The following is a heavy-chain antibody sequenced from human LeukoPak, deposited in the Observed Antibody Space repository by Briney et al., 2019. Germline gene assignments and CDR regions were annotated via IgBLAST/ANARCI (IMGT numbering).Heavy chain of an antibody. V-gene: IGHV3-30*02. Sequence: TGGSLRLSCAASGFTFSSYGMHWVRQAPGKRLEWVAFIRYDGSNKYYADSVKGRFTISRDNSKNTLYLQMNSLRAEDTAVYYCAKDQVGATVGALGYWGQGTLVTVSS. J-gene: IGHJ4*02. CDR2: IRYDGSNK. CDR3: AKDQVGATVGALGY. D-gene: IGHD1-26*01. CDR1: GFTFSSYG.